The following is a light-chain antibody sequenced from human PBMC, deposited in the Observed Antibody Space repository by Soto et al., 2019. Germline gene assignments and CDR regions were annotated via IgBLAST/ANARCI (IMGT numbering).Light chain of an antibody. J-gene: IGKJ1*01. CDR1: QGISSY. CDR2: AAS. CDR3: QQLNSYPPWT. Sequence: DIQLTQSPSFLSASVGDRATITCRASQGISSYLAGYQQKPGKAPKLLIYAASTLQSGVPSRFNGSGSETEITLTISSLQPEDFATYYCQQLNSYPPWTFGEETKVEIK. V-gene: IGKV1-9*01.